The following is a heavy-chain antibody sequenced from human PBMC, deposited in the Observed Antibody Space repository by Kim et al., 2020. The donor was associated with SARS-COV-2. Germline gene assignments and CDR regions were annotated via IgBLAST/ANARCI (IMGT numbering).Heavy chain of an antibody. J-gene: IGHJ4*02. CDR3: VREGFGDYQSYFCS. D-gene: IGHD4-17*01. V-gene: IGHV3-30*07. Sequence: AGSVSGRLTISRDNSKNTLYLQMNSLRTEDTAVYYWVREGFGDYQSYFCSWGQGALVTVSS.